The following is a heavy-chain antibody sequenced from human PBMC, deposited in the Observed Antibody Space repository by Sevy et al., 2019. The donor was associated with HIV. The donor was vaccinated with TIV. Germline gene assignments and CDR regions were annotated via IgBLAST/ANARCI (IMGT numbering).Heavy chain of an antibody. V-gene: IGHV3-30*18. D-gene: IGHD1-7*01. CDR3: AKDQGRLLELDY. CDR2: ISYDGSIK. Sequence: GGSLRLSCAASGFTFSNYGMHWVRQAPGKGLEWVAVISYDGSIKYYADSVRGRFTNSRDNSKNTLYLQMNSLRPEDTTMYFCAKDQGRLLELDYWGQGTLVTVSS. J-gene: IGHJ4*02. CDR1: GFTFSNYG.